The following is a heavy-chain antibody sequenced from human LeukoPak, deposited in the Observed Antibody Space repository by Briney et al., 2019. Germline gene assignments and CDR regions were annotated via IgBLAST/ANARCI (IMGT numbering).Heavy chain of an antibody. D-gene: IGHD6-13*01. J-gene: IGHJ4*02. CDR3: ARGGKQQLSAYFDY. V-gene: IGHV4-34*01. CDR2: INHSGST. Sequence: SETLSLTCAVYGGSFSGYYWSRICQPPGKGLEWIGEINHSGSTNYNPSLKSRVTISVDTSKTQFSLKLSSVTAADTAVYYCARGGKQQLSAYFDYWGQGTLVTVSS. CDR1: GGSFSGYY.